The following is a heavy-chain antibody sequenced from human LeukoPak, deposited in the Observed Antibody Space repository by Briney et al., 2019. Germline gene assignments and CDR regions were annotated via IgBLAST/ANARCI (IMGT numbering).Heavy chain of an antibody. V-gene: IGHV1-2*06. CDR2: INPNSGGT. CDR1: GYTFTGDY. J-gene: IGHJ4*02. CDR3: ARALGYCSGGSCYDDFDY. Sequence: ASVKVSCKASGYTFTGDYMHWVRQAPGQGLEWMGRINPNSGGTNYAQKFQGRVTMTRDTSISTAYMELSRLRSDDTAVYYCARALGYCSGGSCYDDFDYWGQGTLVTVSS. D-gene: IGHD2-15*01.